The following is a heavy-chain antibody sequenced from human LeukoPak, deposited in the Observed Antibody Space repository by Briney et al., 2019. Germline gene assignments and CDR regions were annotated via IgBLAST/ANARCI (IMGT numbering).Heavy chain of an antibody. CDR1: GFTFSNAW. J-gene: IGHJ5*02. CDR3: AKGHIYGSLKT. V-gene: IGHV3-23*01. CDR2: ISGSGGST. Sequence: GGSLRLSCAAPGFTFSNAWMSWVRQAPGKGLEWVSAISGSGGSTYYADSVKGRFTISRDNSKNTLYLQMNSLRAEDTAVYYCAKGHIYGSLKTWGQGTLVTVSS. D-gene: IGHD4-17*01.